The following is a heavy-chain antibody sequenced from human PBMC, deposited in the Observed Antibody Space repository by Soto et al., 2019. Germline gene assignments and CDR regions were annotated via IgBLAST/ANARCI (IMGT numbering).Heavy chain of an antibody. CDR2: IYHRGST. Sequence: PSETLSLTCTVSGGSISSGGYSWSWIRQPPGKGLEWIGYIYHRGSTYYNPSLKSRVTISVDRSKNQFSLKLSSVTAADTAVYYCARGPWNDDMGHFDPWGQGTLVTVSS. D-gene: IGHD1-1*01. V-gene: IGHV4-30-2*01. CDR1: GGSISSGGYS. J-gene: IGHJ5*02. CDR3: ARGPWNDDMGHFDP.